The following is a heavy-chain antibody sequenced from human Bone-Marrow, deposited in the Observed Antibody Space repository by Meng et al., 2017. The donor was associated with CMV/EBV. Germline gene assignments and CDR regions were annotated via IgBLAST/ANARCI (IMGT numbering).Heavy chain of an antibody. Sequence: ASVKVSCKASGYTFTGYYMHWVRQAPGQGLEWMGWINPNSGGTNYAQKFQGRVTMTRDTSISTAYMELSRLRSDDTAVYYCARAPVYCSSTSCYLGYWGQGTLVTVSS. J-gene: IGHJ4*02. CDR1: GYTFTGYY. D-gene: IGHD2-2*01. V-gene: IGHV1-2*02. CDR2: INPNSGGT. CDR3: ARAPVYCSSTSCYLGY.